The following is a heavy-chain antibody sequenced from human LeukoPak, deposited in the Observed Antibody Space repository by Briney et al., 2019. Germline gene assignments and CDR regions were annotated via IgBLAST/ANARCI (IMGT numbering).Heavy chain of an antibody. D-gene: IGHD6-13*01. Sequence: SVKVSCKASGYTFTGYYRHWVRQAPGQGLEWMGWINPNSGGTNYAQKFQGRVTMTRDTSISTAYMELSRLRSDDTAVYYCARDVIAAAVDAFDIWGQGTMVTVSS. CDR1: GYTFTGYY. V-gene: IGHV1-2*02. CDR2: INPNSGGT. CDR3: ARDVIAAAVDAFDI. J-gene: IGHJ3*02.